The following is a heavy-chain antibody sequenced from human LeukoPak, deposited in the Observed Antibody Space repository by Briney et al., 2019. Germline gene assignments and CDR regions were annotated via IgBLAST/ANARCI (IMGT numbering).Heavy chain of an antibody. CDR1: GFTVSSNY. D-gene: IGHD4-17*01. V-gene: IGHV3-53*01. J-gene: IGHJ4*02. CDR2: IYSGGST. Sequence: GGSLRLSCAASGFTVSSNYMCWVRQAPGKGLEWVSVIYSGGSTYYADSVKGRFTISRDNSKNTLYLQMNSLRAEDTAVYYCARDGHGVTTTYWGQGTLVTVSS. CDR3: ARDGHGVTTTY.